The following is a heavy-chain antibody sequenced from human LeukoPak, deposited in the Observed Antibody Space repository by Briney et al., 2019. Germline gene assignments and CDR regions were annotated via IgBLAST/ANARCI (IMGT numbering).Heavy chain of an antibody. CDR2: ISYDGSNK. CDR3: AGKRGPSWGSHQPSHDY. D-gene: IGHD3-16*01. J-gene: IGHJ4*02. Sequence: TGGSLRLSCAASGFTFSSYAMHWVRQAPGKGLEWVAVISYDGSNKYYADSVKGRFTISRDNSKNTLYLQMNSLRAEDTAVYYCAGKRGPSWGSHQPSHDYWGQGTLVTVSS. V-gene: IGHV3-30-3*01. CDR1: GFTFSSYA.